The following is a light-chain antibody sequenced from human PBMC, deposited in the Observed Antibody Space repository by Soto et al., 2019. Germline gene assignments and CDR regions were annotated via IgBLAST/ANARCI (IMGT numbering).Light chain of an antibody. Sequence: EIVLTQSPATLSLSPGERATLSCRASQNVANYLDWYQQKPGQAPRLLIYESSNRATGIAARFSGSGSGTDFTLTISSLEPEDFGVYSCQQCSNWPQTSGQGTKGDIK. CDR1: QNVANY. J-gene: IGKJ1*01. CDR3: QQCSNWPQT. V-gene: IGKV3-11*01. CDR2: ESS.